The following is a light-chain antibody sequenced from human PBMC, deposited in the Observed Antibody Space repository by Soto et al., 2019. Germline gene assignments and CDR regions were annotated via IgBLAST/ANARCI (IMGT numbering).Light chain of an antibody. J-gene: IGKJ4*01. V-gene: IGKV2-28*01. Sequence: MSLSPLSLPVTPGEPASISYRSSQTLLQSIEYNYLAWFLQKPGQSPRLLIYVGSSRASGVPDRFSGSGSGTDFTLEISRLEAEDSGLYYCLQALKPLITFGGGT. CDR2: VGS. CDR1: QTLLQSIEYNY. CDR3: LQALKPLIT.